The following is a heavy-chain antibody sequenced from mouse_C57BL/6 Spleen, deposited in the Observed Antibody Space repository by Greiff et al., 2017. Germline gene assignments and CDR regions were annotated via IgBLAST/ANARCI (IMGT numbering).Heavy chain of an antibody. CDR2: IYPGDGDT. CDR1: GYAFSSSW. Sequence: QVQLQQSGPELVKPGASVKISCKASGYAFSSSWMNWVKQRPGKGLEWIGRIYPGDGDTNYNGTFKGKATLTADKSSSTAYMQLSSLTSADSAVYFCASLTLDSSGYTYYSAMDYWGQGTSVTVSS. CDR3: ASLTLDSSGYTYYSAMDY. J-gene: IGHJ4*01. D-gene: IGHD3-2*02. V-gene: IGHV1-82*01.